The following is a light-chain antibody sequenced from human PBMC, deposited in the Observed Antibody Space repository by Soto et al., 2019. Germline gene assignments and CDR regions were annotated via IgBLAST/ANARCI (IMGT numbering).Light chain of an antibody. V-gene: IGKV1-33*01. J-gene: IGKJ5*01. CDR3: QQFHDLPIT. CDR2: DAT. Sequence: DIQLTQSPPSLSASIGDRFTITCRATQDISIFLNWYQQKPGKAPELLIYDATILETGVPSRFSGSGSGTDFTFTISGLQPEDLATYYCQQFHDLPITFGQGTRLEIK. CDR1: QDISIF.